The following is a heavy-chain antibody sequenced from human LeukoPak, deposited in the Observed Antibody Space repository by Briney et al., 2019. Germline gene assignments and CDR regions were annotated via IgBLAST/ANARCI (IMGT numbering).Heavy chain of an antibody. D-gene: IGHD6-19*01. V-gene: IGHV6-1*01. J-gene: IGHJ4*02. CDR3: ARDEGSGWYYFDY. Sequence: SQTLSLTCAISGDSVSSNSAAWSWIRQSPWRGLEWLGRTYYRSKWYNDYAVSVKSRITINPDTPKNQFSLQLNSATPEDTAVYYCARDEGSGWYYFDYWGQRTLVTVSS. CDR2: TYYRSKWYN. CDR1: GDSVSSNSAA.